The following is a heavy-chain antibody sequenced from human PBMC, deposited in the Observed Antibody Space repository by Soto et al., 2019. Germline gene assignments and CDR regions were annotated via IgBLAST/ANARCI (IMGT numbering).Heavy chain of an antibody. Sequence: GGSLRLSCAASGFSFSSHSMKWVRQAPGKGLEWVSYISSSGSTIYYADSVKCRFTISRDNAKNSLYLQMNSLRDDDTAVYYCARGRGYCGGTNCYLDYWGQGALVTVSS. V-gene: IGHV3-48*02. CDR2: ISSSGSTI. D-gene: IGHD2-21*01. CDR3: ARGRGYCGGTNCYLDY. J-gene: IGHJ4*02. CDR1: GFSFSSHS.